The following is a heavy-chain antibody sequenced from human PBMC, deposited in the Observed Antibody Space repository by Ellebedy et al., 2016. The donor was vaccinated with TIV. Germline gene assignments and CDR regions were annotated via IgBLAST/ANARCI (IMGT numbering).Heavy chain of an antibody. CDR1: GYNFTNYF. J-gene: IGHJ3*02. CDR3: AIQLIYPYALDI. V-gene: IGHV5-10-1*04. CDR2: IDPSDSYI. D-gene: IGHD5-12*01. Sequence: GESLKISCKASGYNFTNYFISWVRQMPGKGLEWMGKIDPSDSYIDYSPSFQGQVTISADKSISTAYLQWSSLKASDTAMYYCAIQLIYPYALDIWGQGTMVTVSS.